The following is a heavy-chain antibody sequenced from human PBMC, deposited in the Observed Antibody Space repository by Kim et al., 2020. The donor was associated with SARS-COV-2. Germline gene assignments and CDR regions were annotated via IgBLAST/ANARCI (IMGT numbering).Heavy chain of an antibody. D-gene: IGHD5-18*01. Sequence: RFTISRDNAKNTLYLQMNSLRAEDTAVYYCARDAGYSYGYVYYYYYGMDVWGQGTTVTVSS. V-gene: IGHV3-74*01. CDR3: ARDAGYSYGYVYYYYYGMDV. J-gene: IGHJ6*02.